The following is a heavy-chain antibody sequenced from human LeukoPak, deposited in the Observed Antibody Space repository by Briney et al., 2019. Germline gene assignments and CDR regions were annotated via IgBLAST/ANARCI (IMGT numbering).Heavy chain of an antibody. Sequence: GGSLRLSCAASGFTFSSYSMNWVRQAPGKGLEWVSVIYSGGSTYYADSVKGRFTISRDNSKNTLYLQMNSLRAEDTAVYYCGREALSQGYMDVWGKGTTVTISS. D-gene: IGHD2/OR15-2a*01. V-gene: IGHV3-53*01. CDR3: GREALSQGYMDV. CDR1: GFTFSSYS. J-gene: IGHJ6*03. CDR2: IYSGGST.